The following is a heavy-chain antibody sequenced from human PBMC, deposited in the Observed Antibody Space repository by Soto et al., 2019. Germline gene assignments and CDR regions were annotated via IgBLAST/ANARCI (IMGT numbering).Heavy chain of an antibody. V-gene: IGHV3-23*01. CDR1: GFTFSSYA. CDR2: VDRSGSNT. Sequence: EVQLLESGGDLVQPGGSLRLSCAASGFTFSSYAMSWVLQDPRKGLGWVSTVDRSGSNTYYTDSVKGRFTISRDNSKNTLFLQMNSLTAEDTAVNYCAKIGDPTYGNWYFDLWGRGTLITVSS. J-gene: IGHJ2*01. D-gene: IGHD3-10*01. CDR3: AKIGDPTYGNWYFDL.